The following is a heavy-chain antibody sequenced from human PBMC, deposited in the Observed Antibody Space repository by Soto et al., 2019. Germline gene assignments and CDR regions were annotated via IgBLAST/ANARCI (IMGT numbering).Heavy chain of an antibody. CDR2: IYCIGST. J-gene: IGHJ5*02. CDR1: GGSISSDGYY. CDR3: ARCVFP. V-gene: IGHV4-31*03. Sequence: QLQLQASGPGLVKPSQTLSITCTVCGGSISSDGYYWNWIRQHTGKGLEWIGYIYCIGSTYYNPSLKSRVTMSLDTSKNPSSPTLSSVTAAYTAVYYCARCVFPWGQGTLVTVSS.